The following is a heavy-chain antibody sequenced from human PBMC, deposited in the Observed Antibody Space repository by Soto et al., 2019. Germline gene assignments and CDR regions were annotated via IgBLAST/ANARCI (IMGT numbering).Heavy chain of an antibody. CDR2: INPSGGST. V-gene: IGHV1-46*01. Sequence: ASVTVSCKASVYTFTSYYMHWVRQAPGQGLEWMGIINPSGGSTSYAQKFQGRVTMTRDTSTSTVYMELSSVTAADTAVYYCARTKLWFGEPGGWFDPWGQGTLVTVSS. CDR3: ARTKLWFGEPGGWFDP. J-gene: IGHJ5*02. D-gene: IGHD3-10*01. CDR1: VYTFTSYY.